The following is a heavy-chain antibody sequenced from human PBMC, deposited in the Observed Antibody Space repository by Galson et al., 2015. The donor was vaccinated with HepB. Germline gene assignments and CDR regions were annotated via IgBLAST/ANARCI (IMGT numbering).Heavy chain of an antibody. V-gene: IGHV4-31*03. D-gene: IGHD3-16*01. J-gene: IGHJ4*02. CDR2: IYYSGST. CDR1: GASIASGGYY. CDR3: ARGGDEFDY. Sequence: TLSLTCTVSGASIASGGYYWSWIRQLPGRGLEWIGYIYYSGSTNSNPSLRSRVTISVDTSKNQFSLTVSSVTAADTAVYYCARGGDEFDYWGQGILVTVSS.